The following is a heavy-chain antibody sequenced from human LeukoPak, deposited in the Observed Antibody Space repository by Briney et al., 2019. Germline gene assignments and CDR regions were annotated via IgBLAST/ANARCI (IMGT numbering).Heavy chain of an antibody. CDR3: ARGPHDSSGYYLTL. J-gene: IGHJ2*01. CDR1: GFTFSSYW. Sequence: SGGSLRLSCAASGFTFSSYWMSWVRQAPGKGLEWVGNIKQDGSEKYYVDSVKGRFTISRDNAKNSLYLQLNSLRAEDTAVYYCARGPHDSSGYYLTLWGRGTPVTVSS. V-gene: IGHV3-7*01. CDR2: IKQDGSEK. D-gene: IGHD3-22*01.